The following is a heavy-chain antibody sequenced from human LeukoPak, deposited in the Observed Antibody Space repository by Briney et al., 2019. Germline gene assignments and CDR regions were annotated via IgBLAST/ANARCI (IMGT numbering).Heavy chain of an antibody. CDR1: GGTFSSYA. J-gene: IGHJ3*02. CDR2: IIPIFGTA. D-gene: IGHD3-22*01. CDR3: ARAPRRGSGYFASSKENAFDI. V-gene: IGHV1-69*06. Sequence: SVKVSCKASGGTFSSYAISWVRQAPGQGLEWMGGIIPIFGTANYAQKFQGRVTITADKSTSTAYMELSSLRSEDTAVYYCARAPRRGSGYFASSKENAFDIWGQGTMVTVSS.